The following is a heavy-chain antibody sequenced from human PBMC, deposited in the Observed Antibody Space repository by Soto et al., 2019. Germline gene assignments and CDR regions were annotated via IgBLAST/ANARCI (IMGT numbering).Heavy chain of an antibody. CDR1: GFTFSSYS. D-gene: IGHD6-19*01. J-gene: IGHJ6*02. Sequence: GGSLRLSCAASGFTFSSYSMNWVRQAPGKGLEWVSSISSSSSYIYYADSVKGRFTISRDNAKNSLYLQMNSLRAGDTAVYYCARDLRSLVAVAGNYYYYGMDVWGQGTTVTVSS. CDR3: ARDLRSLVAVAGNYYYYGMDV. V-gene: IGHV3-21*01. CDR2: ISSSSSYI.